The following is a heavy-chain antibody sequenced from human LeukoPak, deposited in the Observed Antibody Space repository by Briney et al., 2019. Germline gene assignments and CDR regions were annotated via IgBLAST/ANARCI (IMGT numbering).Heavy chain of an antibody. J-gene: IGHJ4*02. CDR3: GRGGGNKSYGLPGNIDY. D-gene: IGHD3-16*01. CDR1: GGSFNKYY. Sequence: SETLSLTCNVSGGSFNKYYWSWVRQPPGKGLEWIGYIYGSGFTNYSPSLKSRLTISADTSNNQFSLKLSSVTAADTAVYYCGRGGGNKSYGLPGNIDYWGQGAPVTVS. CDR2: IYGSGFT. V-gene: IGHV4-59*01.